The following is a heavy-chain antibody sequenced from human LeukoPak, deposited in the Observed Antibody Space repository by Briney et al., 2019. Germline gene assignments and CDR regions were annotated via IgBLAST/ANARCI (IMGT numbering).Heavy chain of an antibody. J-gene: IGHJ4*02. CDR1: GGSISSYY. Sequence: PSETLSLTCTVSGGSISSYYWSWIRQPPGKGLEWIGFIYYSGSTKYNPSLKSRVTISVDTSKNQFSLKLSSVTAADTAVYYCARYSGQQLAIDYWGQGTLVTVSS. D-gene: IGHD6-13*01. CDR3: ARYSGQQLAIDY. V-gene: IGHV4-59*01. CDR2: IYYSGST.